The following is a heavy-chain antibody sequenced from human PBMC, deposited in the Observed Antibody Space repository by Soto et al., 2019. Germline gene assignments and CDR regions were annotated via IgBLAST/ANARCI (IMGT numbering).Heavy chain of an antibody. CDR3: ARDSYYDFWSGYLTSSHYYYYYGMDV. CDR2: ISFDGSNK. V-gene: IGHV3-30-3*01. Sequence: GGSLRPSCSGPGFSFSSYSLKWGRPGPGKGLGWVGVISFDGSNKYYADSVKGRFTISRDNSKNTLYLQMNSLRAEDTAVYYCARDSYYDFWSGYLTSSHYYYYYGMDVWGQGTTVTVSS. J-gene: IGHJ6*02. D-gene: IGHD3-3*01. CDR1: GFSFSSYS.